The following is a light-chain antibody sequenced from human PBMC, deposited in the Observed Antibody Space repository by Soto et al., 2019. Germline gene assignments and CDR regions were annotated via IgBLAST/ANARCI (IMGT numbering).Light chain of an antibody. J-gene: IGKJ2*01. CDR2: DAS. Sequence: EIQMTQSPSSLSVSVGDRATITCQALWDIRDVLNWHQQKPGKAPKLLIFDASNLDEGVQQRFSGSGSGTEFTFTISSLQAEDVTTYYCQHYDNLPPYIFAQGTKVDIK. V-gene: IGKV1-33*01. CDR1: WDIRDV. CDR3: QHYDNLPPYI.